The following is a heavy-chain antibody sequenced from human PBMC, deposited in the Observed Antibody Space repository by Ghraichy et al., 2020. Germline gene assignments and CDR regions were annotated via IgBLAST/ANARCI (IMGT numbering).Heavy chain of an antibody. Sequence: GGSLRLSCAASGFTLSDHYIDWVRQAPGKGLEWVGRTGDKADSYTKLYAASVKGRFTISRDDSKNSLYLQMNSLKTEDTAVYYCIRRRVCSDGGCPNDYWGQGTLVTVSS. CDR2: TGDKADSYTK. CDR3: IRRRVCSDGGCPNDY. J-gene: IGHJ4*02. V-gene: IGHV3-72*01. CDR1: GFTLSDHY. D-gene: IGHD2-8*01.